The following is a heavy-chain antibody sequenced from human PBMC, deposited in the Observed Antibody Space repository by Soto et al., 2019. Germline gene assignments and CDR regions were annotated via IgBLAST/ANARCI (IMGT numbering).Heavy chain of an antibody. V-gene: IGHV4-59*08. CDR3: ARFPAGYCSSTSCYPAFDI. CDR2: IYYSGST. J-gene: IGHJ3*02. D-gene: IGHD2-2*01. CDR1: GGSISSYY. Sequence: QVQLQESGPGLVKPSETLSLTCTVSGGSISSYYWSWIRQPPGKGLEWIGYIYYSGSTNYNPSLKSRVTISVDTSKNQFSLKLSSVTVADTAVYYCARFPAGYCSSTSCYPAFDIWGQGTMVTVFS.